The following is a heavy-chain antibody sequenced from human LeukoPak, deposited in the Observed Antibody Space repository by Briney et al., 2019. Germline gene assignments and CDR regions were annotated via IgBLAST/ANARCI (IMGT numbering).Heavy chain of an antibody. CDR1: GGSFSGYY. CDR3: ARDSGTTGEVKFDP. V-gene: IGHV4-34*01. J-gene: IGHJ5*02. D-gene: IGHD3-10*01. CDR2: INHSGST. Sequence: SETLSLTCAVYGGSFSGYYWSWIRQPPGKGPEWIGEINHSGSTNYNPSLKSRVTMSVDTSKNQFSLKLSSVTAADTAVYYCARDSGTTGEVKFDPWGQGTLVTVSS.